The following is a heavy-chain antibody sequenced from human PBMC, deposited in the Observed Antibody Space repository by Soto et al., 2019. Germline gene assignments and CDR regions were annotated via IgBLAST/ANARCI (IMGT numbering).Heavy chain of an antibody. CDR3: ARARQGCSANNCYFDP. J-gene: IGHJ5*01. V-gene: IGHV4-4*02. CDR2: VHISGHS. Sequence: QVHLQESGPGLVAPSGTLSLTCTLSGGSVRAPDWWTGVRQSPSKGLEWIAEVHISGHSNYTPSLWSRVSVSIYRSKIQFYLNLNTVTAADTAIYYCARARQGCSANNCYFDPWGQGTQVTISS. D-gene: IGHD1-1*01. CDR1: GGSVRAPDW.